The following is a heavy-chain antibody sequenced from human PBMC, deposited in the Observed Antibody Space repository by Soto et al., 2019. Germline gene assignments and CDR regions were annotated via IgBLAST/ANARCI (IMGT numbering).Heavy chain of an antibody. Sequence: SETLSLTCTVSGGSISSGDYYWSWIRQPPGKGLEWIGYIYYSGSTYYNPSLKSRVTISVDTSKNQFSLKLSSVTAADTAVYYCARVSSSWYGWFDPWRQGTLVTVPS. V-gene: IGHV4-30-4*01. CDR3: ARVSSSWYGWFDP. J-gene: IGHJ5*02. D-gene: IGHD6-13*01. CDR2: IYYSGST. CDR1: GGSISSGDYY.